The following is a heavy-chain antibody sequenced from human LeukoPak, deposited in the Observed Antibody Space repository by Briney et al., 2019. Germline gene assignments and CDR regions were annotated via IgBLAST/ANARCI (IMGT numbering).Heavy chain of an antibody. D-gene: IGHD1/OR15-1a*01. V-gene: IGHV4-38-2*02. J-gene: IGHJ6*03. CDR1: GYSINSGHY. CDR3: ARERTWNNGKKYYYYIDV. Sequence: PSETLSLTCAVSGYSINSGHYWGWIRQPPGKGLEWIGSIYHSGSTFYNPSLKSRVAISLDTSKNQFSLELSSVTAADTAVYYCARERTWNNGKKYYYYIDVWGKGTTVTVSS. CDR2: IYHSGST.